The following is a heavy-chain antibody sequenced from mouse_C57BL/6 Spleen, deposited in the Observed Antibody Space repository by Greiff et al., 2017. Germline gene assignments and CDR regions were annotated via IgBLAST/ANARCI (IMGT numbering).Heavy chain of an antibody. CDR2: ISYDGSN. V-gene: IGHV3-6*01. D-gene: IGHD1-1*01. Sequence: VQLKESGPGLVKPSQSLSLTCSVTGYSITSGYYWNWIRQFPGNKLEWMGYISYDGSNNYNPSLKNRISITRDTSKNQFFLKLNSVTTEDTATYYCARGGTTVWEYFDVWGTGTTVTVSS. J-gene: IGHJ1*03. CDR3: ARGGTTVWEYFDV. CDR1: GYSITSGYY.